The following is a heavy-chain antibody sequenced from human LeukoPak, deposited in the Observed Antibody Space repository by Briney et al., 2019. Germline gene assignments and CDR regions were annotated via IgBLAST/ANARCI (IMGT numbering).Heavy chain of an antibody. CDR3: AVEYSSSSWYYYYMDV. CDR2: INHSGST. D-gene: IGHD6-6*01. CDR1: GGSFSGYY. Sequence: PSETLSLTCAVYGGSFSGYYWSWIRQPPGKGLEWIGEINHSGSTNYNPSLKSRVTISVDTSKNQFSLQLNSVTPEDTAVYYCAVEYSSSSWYYYYMDVWGKGTTVTVSS. J-gene: IGHJ6*03. V-gene: IGHV4-34*01.